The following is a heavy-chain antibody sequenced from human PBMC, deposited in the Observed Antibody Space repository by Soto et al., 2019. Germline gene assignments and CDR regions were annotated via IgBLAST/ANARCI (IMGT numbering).Heavy chain of an antibody. Sequence: PXGTLSLTCTVSGDSFSNSYWSWIRQPPGKGLEWIGYFHGSGNSGYNPSLENRVSIGFGTSANQFSLKLSSVSAADTAIYCCALRTRELRGFFFDYWGQGLPVTVSS. CDR2: FHGSGNS. V-gene: IGHV4-59*03. CDR1: GDSFSNSY. J-gene: IGHJ4*02. D-gene: IGHD1-7*01. CDR3: ALRTRELRGFFFDY.